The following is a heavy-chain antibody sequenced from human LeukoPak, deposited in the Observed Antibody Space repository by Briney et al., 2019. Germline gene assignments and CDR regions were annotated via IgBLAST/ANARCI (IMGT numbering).Heavy chain of an antibody. CDR3: AKSGWFGELLSQLGY. CDR1: GFTFSSYA. V-gene: IGHV3-23*01. Sequence: PGGSLRLSCAASGFTFSSYAMSWVRQAPGKGLEWVSAISGSGGSTYYADSVKGRFTNSRDNSKNTLYLQMNSLRAEDTAVYYCAKSGWFGELLSQLGYWGQGTLVAVSS. CDR2: ISGSGGST. J-gene: IGHJ4*02. D-gene: IGHD3-10*01.